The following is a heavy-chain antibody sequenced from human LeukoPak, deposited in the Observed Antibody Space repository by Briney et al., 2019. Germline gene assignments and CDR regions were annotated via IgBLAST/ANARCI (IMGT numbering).Heavy chain of an antibody. Sequence: SETLSLTCTASGGSISSYYWNWIRQPAGKGLEWIGRIHTSGSTNYNPSLKSRITMSVDTSKNQFSLKLSSVTAADTAVYYCASSSGETAPNYYMDVWGKGTTVTVSS. J-gene: IGHJ6*03. V-gene: IGHV4-4*07. CDR1: GGSISSYY. CDR2: IHTSGST. CDR3: ASSSGETAPNYYMDV. D-gene: IGHD5-18*01.